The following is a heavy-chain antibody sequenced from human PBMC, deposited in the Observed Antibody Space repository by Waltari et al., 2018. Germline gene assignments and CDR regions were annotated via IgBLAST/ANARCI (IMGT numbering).Heavy chain of an antibody. J-gene: IGHJ5*02. V-gene: IGHV4-4*07. Sequence: QVQLQESGPGLVKPSETLSLTCTVSGGSISSYYWSWIRQPAGKGLEWIGRIYTSGSTNYNPSRKSRVTMSVDTSKNQFSLKLSSVTAADTAVYYCARVQRYCSGGSCYPWFDPWGQGTLVTVSS. CDR3: ARVQRYCSGGSCYPWFDP. CDR1: GGSISSYY. CDR2: IYTSGST. D-gene: IGHD2-15*01.